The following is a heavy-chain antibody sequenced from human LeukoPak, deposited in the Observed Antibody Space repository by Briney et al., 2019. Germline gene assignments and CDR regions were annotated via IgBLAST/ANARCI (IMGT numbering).Heavy chain of an antibody. V-gene: IGHV1-69*13. D-gene: IGHD1-26*01. Sequence: SVKVSCKASGGTFSSYAISWVRQAPGQGLEWMGGIIPIFGTANYAQKFQGRVTITADESTSTAYMELSSLRSEDTAVYYCATDYTPYVGASADWGQGTLVTVSS. CDR1: GGTFSSYA. J-gene: IGHJ4*02. CDR2: IIPIFGTA. CDR3: ATDYTPYVGASAD.